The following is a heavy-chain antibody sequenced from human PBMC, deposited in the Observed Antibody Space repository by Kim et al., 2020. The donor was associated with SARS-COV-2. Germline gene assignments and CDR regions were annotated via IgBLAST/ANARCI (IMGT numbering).Heavy chain of an antibody. V-gene: IGHV1-2*06. Sequence: ASVKVSCKASGYTFTGYYMHWVRQAPGQGLEWMGRINPNSGGTNYAQKFQGRVTMTRDTSISTAYMELSRLRSDDTAVYYCARGPSSWYVKGIDYWGQGTLVTVSS. CDR2: INPNSGGT. J-gene: IGHJ4*02. CDR3: ARGPSSWYVKGIDY. CDR1: GYTFTGYY. D-gene: IGHD6-13*01.